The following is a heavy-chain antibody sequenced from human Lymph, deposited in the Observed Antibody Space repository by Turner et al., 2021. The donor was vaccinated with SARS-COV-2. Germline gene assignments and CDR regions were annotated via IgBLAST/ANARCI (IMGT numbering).Heavy chain of an antibody. J-gene: IGHJ3*02. V-gene: IGHV3-66*01. Sequence: VQLVESGGGLVQPGGSLGLSCAASGVTVSSDYMSWVRQAPGKGLEWVAVLYSGGSTVYADSVKGRFTNSRDNSKNTLYVQMNSLRAEDTAVYYCARDFREGAFDIWGQGTMVTISS. CDR2: LYSGGST. CDR1: GVTVSSDY. D-gene: IGHD3-10*01. CDR3: ARDFREGAFDI.